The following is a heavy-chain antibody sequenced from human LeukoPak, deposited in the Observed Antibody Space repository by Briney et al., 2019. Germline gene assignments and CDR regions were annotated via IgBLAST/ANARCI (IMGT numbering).Heavy chain of an antibody. CDR1: GFTFSSYS. J-gene: IGHJ5*02. D-gene: IGHD2-2*03. CDR2: ISSSSSYI. V-gene: IGHV3-21*01. CDR3: AREMGIVVVPAGLDP. Sequence: GGSLRLSCAASGFTFSSYSMNWVRQAPGKGLEWVSSISSSSSYIYYADSVKGRFTISRDNANNSLYLQMNSLRAENTAVYYCAREMGIVVVPAGLDPWGQGTLVTVSS.